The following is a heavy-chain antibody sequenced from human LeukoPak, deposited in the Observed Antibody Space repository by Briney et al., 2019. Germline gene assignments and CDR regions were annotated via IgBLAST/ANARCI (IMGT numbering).Heavy chain of an antibody. CDR1: GGSTSSGSYY. Sequence: SETLSLTCTVSGGSTSSGSYYWSWIRQPAGKGLEWIGRIYTSGSTNYNPSLKSRVTISVDTSKNQFSLKLSSVTAADTAVYYRARSVCSSTSCYYFDYWGQGTLVTVSS. CDR2: IYTSGST. V-gene: IGHV4-61*02. CDR3: ARSVCSSTSCYYFDY. D-gene: IGHD2-2*01. J-gene: IGHJ4*02.